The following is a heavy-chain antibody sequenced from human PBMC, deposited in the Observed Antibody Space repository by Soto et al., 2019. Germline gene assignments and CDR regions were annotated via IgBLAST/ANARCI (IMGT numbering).Heavy chain of an antibody. CDR1: GGSISSGGYY. D-gene: IGHD6-6*01. CDR3: AREDRRKARADY. V-gene: IGHV4-31*03. J-gene: IGHJ4*02. Sequence: TLSLTCTVSGGSISSGGYYWSWIRQHPGKGLEWIGYIYYSGSTYYNPSLKSRVTISVDTSKNQFSLKLSSATAADTAVYYCAREDRRKARADYWGQGTLVTVSS. CDR2: IYYSGST.